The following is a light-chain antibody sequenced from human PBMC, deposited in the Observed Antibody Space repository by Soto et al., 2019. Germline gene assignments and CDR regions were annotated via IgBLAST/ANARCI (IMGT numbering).Light chain of an antibody. CDR3: QQYNTWPPIT. V-gene: IGKV3-15*01. Sequence: IVLKQSPGTLSLYQGERATLSCRASQSVSNNYLAWYQQKPGQAPRLLIYGASTRATGIPARFRGSGSGTEFTLTISSLQSEDFAVYYCQQYNTWPPITFGQGTRLEI. J-gene: IGKJ5*01. CDR1: QSVSNN. CDR2: GAS.